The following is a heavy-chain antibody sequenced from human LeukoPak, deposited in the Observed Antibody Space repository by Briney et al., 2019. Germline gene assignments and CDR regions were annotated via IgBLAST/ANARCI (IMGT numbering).Heavy chain of an antibody. Sequence: PSETLSLTCAVYGGSFSGYYWSWIRQPPGKGLEWFGYIYYSGSTNYNPSLKSRVTISVDTSKNQFSLKLSSVTAADTAVYYCAKALPGRFGDRYYYYYMDVWGKGTTVTVSS. V-gene: IGHV4-59*01. CDR3: AKALPGRFGDRYYYYYMDV. J-gene: IGHJ6*03. D-gene: IGHD3-10*01. CDR1: GGSFSGYY. CDR2: IYYSGST.